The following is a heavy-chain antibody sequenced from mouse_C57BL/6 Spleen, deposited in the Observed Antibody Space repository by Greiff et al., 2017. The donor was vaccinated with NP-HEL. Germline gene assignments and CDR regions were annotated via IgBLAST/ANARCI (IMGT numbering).Heavy chain of an antibody. J-gene: IGHJ1*03. CDR2: IWSGGST. CDR1: GFSLTSYG. D-gene: IGHD1-1*01. CDR3: ARGYYGSSYWYFDV. Sequence: VQLQQSGPGLVQPSQSLSITCTVSGFSLTSYGVHWVRQSPGKGLEWLGVIWSGGSTDYNVAFISRLSISKDNSKSQVFFKMNSLQADDTAIYYCARGYYGSSYWYFDVWGTGTTVTVSS. V-gene: IGHV2-2*01.